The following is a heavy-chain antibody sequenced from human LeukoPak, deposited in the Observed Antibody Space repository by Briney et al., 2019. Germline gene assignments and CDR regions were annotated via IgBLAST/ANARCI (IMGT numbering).Heavy chain of an antibody. Sequence: GGSLRLSCAASGFTFSSYFIHWVRQGPGKGLVWVSRIGSGGSTYYADSVKGRFTISRDNSKNTVYLQMNSLRAEDTAVYYCAKDLVPYAEWTFDYWGQGTLVTVSS. CDR3: AKDLVPYAEWTFDY. CDR1: GFTFSSYF. D-gene: IGHD2-8*01. V-gene: IGHV3-23*01. CDR2: IGSGGST. J-gene: IGHJ4*02.